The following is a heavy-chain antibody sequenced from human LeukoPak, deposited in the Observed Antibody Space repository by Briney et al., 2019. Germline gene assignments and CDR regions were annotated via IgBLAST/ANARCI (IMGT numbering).Heavy chain of an antibody. V-gene: IGHV4-4*07. D-gene: IGHD6-19*01. CDR2: IYTSGST. Sequence: SETLSLTCTVSGGSISSYYWSWIRQPAGKGLEWIGRIYTSGSTNYNPSLKSRVTISVDTSKNQFSLKLSSVTAADTAVYYCASKPVAAKYNWFDPWGQGTLVTVSS. CDR3: ASKPVAAKYNWFDP. CDR1: GGSISSYY. J-gene: IGHJ5*02.